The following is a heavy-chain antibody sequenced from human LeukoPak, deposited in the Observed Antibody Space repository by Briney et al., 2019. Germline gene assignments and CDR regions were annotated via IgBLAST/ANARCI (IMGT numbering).Heavy chain of an antibody. D-gene: IGHD2-2*02. CDR3: ASGFCSSTSCYTGWFDP. CDR1: GYTFTSYY. V-gene: IGHV1-46*03. J-gene: IGHJ5*02. CDR2: INPSGGST. Sequence: ASVKVSCKASGYTFTSYYMHWVRQAPGQGLEWMGIINPSGGSTIYAQKFQGRVTMTRDTSTSTVYMELSSLRSEDTAVYYCASGFCSSTSCYTGWFDPWGQGTLVTVSS.